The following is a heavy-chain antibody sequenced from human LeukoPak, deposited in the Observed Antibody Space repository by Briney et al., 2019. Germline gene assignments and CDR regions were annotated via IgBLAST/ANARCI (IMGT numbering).Heavy chain of an antibody. D-gene: IGHD3-22*01. J-gene: IGHJ4*02. CDR2: ISYDGSNK. CDR3: AKEHSSGYLVLDY. V-gene: IGHV3-30*18. Sequence: PGGSLRLSCAASGFTFSSYGMHWVRQAPGKGLECVAVISYDGSNKYYADSVKGRFTISRDNSKNTLYLQMNSLRAVDTAVYYCAKEHSSGYLVLDYWGQGTLVTVSS. CDR1: GFTFSSYG.